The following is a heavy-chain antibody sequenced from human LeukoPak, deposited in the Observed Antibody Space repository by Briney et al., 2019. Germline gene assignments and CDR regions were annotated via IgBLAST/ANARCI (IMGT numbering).Heavy chain of an antibody. J-gene: IGHJ4*02. Sequence: SVKVSCKASGGTFSSNAISWVRQAPGQGLEWMGEITPIFGTANYAHKFQGRVTITADESTSTAYMELSSLRYEDTAVYYCARSEWELTLDYWGQGTLLTVSS. V-gene: IGHV1-69*13. CDR3: ARSEWELTLDY. CDR2: ITPIFGTA. D-gene: IGHD1-26*01. CDR1: GGTFSSNA.